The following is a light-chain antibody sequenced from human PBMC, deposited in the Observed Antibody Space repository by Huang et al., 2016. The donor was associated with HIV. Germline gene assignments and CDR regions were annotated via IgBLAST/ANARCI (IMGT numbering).Light chain of an antibody. CDR2: KLS. CDR3: MQASHGAAT. CDR1: QSLVYGDGKLY. J-gene: IGKJ1*01. Sequence: DVLLTQSPLSLPVTLGQPAFITCKSNQSLVYGDGKLYFNWFHQRPGHSPRRLIYKLSNRDSGVPDRFSAGGSGTDFTLWISEVEAEDVGDYYCMQASHGAATFGQGTRVDIK. V-gene: IGKV2-30*01.